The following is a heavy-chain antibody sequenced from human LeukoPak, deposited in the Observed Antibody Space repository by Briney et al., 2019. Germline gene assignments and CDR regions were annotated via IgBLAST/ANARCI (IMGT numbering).Heavy chain of an antibody. CDR2: INTDGSAT. J-gene: IGHJ4*02. CDR3: ARGMVGATFDY. D-gene: IGHD1-26*01. V-gene: IGHV3-74*01. CDR1: GFTFSNFW. Sequence: GGSLRLSCAASGFTFSNFWMHWVRQGPGKGLVWVSRINTDGSATTYADSVKGRFTVSRDNAKNTLYLQMNSLRAEDTAVYYCARGMVGATFDYWGQGTLVTVSS.